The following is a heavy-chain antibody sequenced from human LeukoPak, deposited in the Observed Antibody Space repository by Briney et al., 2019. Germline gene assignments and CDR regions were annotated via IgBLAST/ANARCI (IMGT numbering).Heavy chain of an antibody. Sequence: GGSLRLSCAASRFTFSRYWMHWVRQAPGKGLVWVSRINSDGISTSYADSAKGRFTISRDNSKNTLYLQMNSLRAEDTAVYYCAQDRGATVTTFVYWGQGTLVTVSS. J-gene: IGHJ4*02. CDR3: AQDRGATVTTFVY. CDR2: INSDGIST. CDR1: RFTFSRYW. V-gene: IGHV3-74*01. D-gene: IGHD4-17*01.